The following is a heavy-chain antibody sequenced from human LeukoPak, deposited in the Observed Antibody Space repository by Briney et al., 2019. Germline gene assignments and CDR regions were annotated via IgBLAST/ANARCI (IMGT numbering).Heavy chain of an antibody. CDR2: IRYDGRNK. D-gene: IGHD1-20*01. CDR1: GFIFSSYG. V-gene: IGHV3-30*02. CDR3: ASGGVYNWNYFDY. Sequence: GGSLRLSCAASGFIFSSYGMHWVRQAPGKGLEWVAFIRYDGRNKYYADSVKGRFTISRDNAKNSLYLQMDSLRAEDTAVYYCASGGVYNWNYFDYWGQGTLVTVSS. J-gene: IGHJ4*02.